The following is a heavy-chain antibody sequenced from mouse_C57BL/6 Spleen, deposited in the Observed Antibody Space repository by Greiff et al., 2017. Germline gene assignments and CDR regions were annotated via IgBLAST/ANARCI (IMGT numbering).Heavy chain of an antibody. CDR1: GYTFTSYW. V-gene: IGHV1-69*01. J-gene: IGHJ4*01. CDR2: IDPSDSYT. D-gene: IGHD2-1*01. Sequence: QVQLQQPGAELVMPGASVKLSCKASGYTFTSYWMHWVKQRPGQGLEWIGEIDPSDSYTNYNQKFKGKSTLTVNKSSSIAYMQLSSLTSEDSAVYYCARGDYGNYYYAMDYWGQGTSVTVSS. CDR3: ARGDYGNYYYAMDY.